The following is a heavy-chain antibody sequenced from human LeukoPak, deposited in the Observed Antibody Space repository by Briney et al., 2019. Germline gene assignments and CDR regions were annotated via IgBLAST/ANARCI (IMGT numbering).Heavy chain of an antibody. Sequence: ASVKVSCKASGYTLTSYGISWVRQAPGQGLEWMGWISAYNGNTNYAQKLQGRVTMTTDTSTSTAYMELRSLRSDDTAVYYCARDWGNIAVAGTLFDYWGQGTLVTVSS. CDR1: GYTLTSYG. J-gene: IGHJ4*02. CDR3: ARDWGNIAVAGTLFDY. D-gene: IGHD6-19*01. V-gene: IGHV1-18*01. CDR2: ISAYNGNT.